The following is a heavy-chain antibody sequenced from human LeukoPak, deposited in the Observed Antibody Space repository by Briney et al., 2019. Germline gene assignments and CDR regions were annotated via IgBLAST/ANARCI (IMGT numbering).Heavy chain of an antibody. CDR3: ARDRAWNYFDY. CDR2: ISNDGSRK. J-gene: IGHJ4*02. V-gene: IGHV3-30*03. D-gene: IGHD3-3*01. CDR1: GFTFSRHG. Sequence: GGSLRLSCAPSGFTFSRHGMNWVRQAQGKGLEWVAIISNDGSRKYYAHSVEGRFTISRDNSKNTLYLQMDSLRAEDTAVYYCARDRAWNYFDYWGQGTLVTVSS.